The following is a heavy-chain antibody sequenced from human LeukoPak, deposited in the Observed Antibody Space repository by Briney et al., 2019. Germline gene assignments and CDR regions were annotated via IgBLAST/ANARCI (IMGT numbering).Heavy chain of an antibody. CDR1: GFTVSSNY. Sequence: QPGGSLRLSCAASGFTVSSNYMSWVRQAPGKGLEWVSVIYSGGSTYYADSVKGRFTISRDNSKNTLYLQMNSLRAEDTAVYYCARVRAVNWFDPWGQGTLVTVSS. D-gene: IGHD6-19*01. CDR2: IYSGGST. V-gene: IGHV3-53*01. J-gene: IGHJ5*02. CDR3: ARVRAVNWFDP.